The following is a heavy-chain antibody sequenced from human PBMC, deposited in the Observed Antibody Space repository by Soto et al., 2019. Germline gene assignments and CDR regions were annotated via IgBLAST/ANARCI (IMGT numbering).Heavy chain of an antibody. D-gene: IGHD1-26*01. CDR1: GFTFSSYS. CDR2: ISSSSSYI. V-gene: IGHV3-21*01. J-gene: IGHJ4*02. Sequence: GGSLRLSCAASGFTFSSYSMNWVRQAPGKGLEWVSSISSSSSYIYYADSVKGRFTISRDNAKNSLYLQMNSLRAEDTAVYYCARGGDSGSYFNFDYWGQGTLVTVS. CDR3: ARGGDSGSYFNFDY.